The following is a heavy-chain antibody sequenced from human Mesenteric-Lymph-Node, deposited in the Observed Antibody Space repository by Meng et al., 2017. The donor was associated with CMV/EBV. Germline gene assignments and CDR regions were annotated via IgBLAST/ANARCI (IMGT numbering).Heavy chain of an antibody. J-gene: IGHJ4*02. Sequence: GESLKISCSASGFTFSNFAMNWVRQAPGKGLEWVSAFSGSAYVTKYADSMKGRFTISRDNSKNTVYLQIDSLRGEDTAVYYCAKLYYDFWSGFMYFDSWGQGTQVTVSS. V-gene: IGHV3-23*01. D-gene: IGHD3-3*01. CDR1: GFTFSNFA. CDR3: AKLYYDFWSGFMYFDS. CDR2: FSGSAYVT.